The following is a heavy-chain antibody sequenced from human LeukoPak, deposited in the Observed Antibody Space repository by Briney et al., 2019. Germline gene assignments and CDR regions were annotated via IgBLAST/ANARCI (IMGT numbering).Heavy chain of an antibody. CDR1: GYTFTSYG. Sequence: GASVKVSCKASGYTFTSYGISWVRQAPGQGLEWMGWISAYNGNTNYAQKLQGRVTMTTDTSTSTAYMELRSLRSDDTAVYYCARAPYYYDSSGPLLYWGQGTLVTVSS. D-gene: IGHD3-22*01. CDR3: ARAPYYYDSSGPLLY. V-gene: IGHV1-18*01. J-gene: IGHJ4*02. CDR2: ISAYNGNT.